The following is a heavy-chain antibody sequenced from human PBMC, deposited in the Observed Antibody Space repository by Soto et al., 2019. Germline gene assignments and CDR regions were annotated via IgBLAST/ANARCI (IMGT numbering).Heavy chain of an antibody. J-gene: IGHJ6*02. Sequence: EVQLVESGGGLVQPGGSLRLSCAASGFTFSSYWMSWVRQAPVKGLEGVGNIKQDGSEQNYVDFVKGRFTISRDNDNNSLYLQMNSLRAEDTAVYYCARIASTGRGWDVWGQGTTVVVSS. CDR1: GFTFSSYW. V-gene: IGHV3-7*01. D-gene: IGHD3-10*01. CDR3: ARIASTGRGWDV. CDR2: IKQDGSEQ.